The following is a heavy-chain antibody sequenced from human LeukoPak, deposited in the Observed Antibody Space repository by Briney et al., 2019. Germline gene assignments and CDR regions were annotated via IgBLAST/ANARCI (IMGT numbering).Heavy chain of an antibody. CDR3: TSHRGGF. V-gene: IGHV3-20*04. Sequence: GGSLRLSCAASGFSLGDYGMSWVRQAPGKGLEWVSGITWNGGGKYYADSVEGRITISRDNAKNSLYLQMNSLRAEDTAFYYCTSHRGGFWGQGTLVTVSS. J-gene: IGHJ4*02. CDR2: ITWNGGGK. D-gene: IGHD2-15*01. CDR1: GFSLGDYG.